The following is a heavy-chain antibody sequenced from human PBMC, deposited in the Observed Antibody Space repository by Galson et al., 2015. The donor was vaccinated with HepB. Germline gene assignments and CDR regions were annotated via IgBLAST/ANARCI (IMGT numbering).Heavy chain of an antibody. CDR1: GYTFTSYA. CDR2: INTNTGNP. CDR3: ARGSGLGYYYYYYMDV. Sequence: SVKVSCKASGYTFTSYAMNWVRQAPGQGLEWMGWINTNTGNPTYAQGFTGRFVFSLDTSVSTAYLQISSLKAEDTAVYYCARGSGLGYYYYYYMDVWGKGTTVTVSS. J-gene: IGHJ6*03. V-gene: IGHV7-4-1*02. D-gene: IGHD3/OR15-3a*01.